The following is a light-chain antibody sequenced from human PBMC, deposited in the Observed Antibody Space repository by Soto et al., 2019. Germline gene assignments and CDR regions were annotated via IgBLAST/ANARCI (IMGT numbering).Light chain of an antibody. CDR1: QSVSNNY. J-gene: IGKJ4*01. CDR2: GAS. CDR3: HQRSNWPPT. V-gene: IGKV3D-20*02. Sequence: EIVLTQSPGTLSLSPGERATLSCRASQSVSNNYLAWYQQKPGQAPRLLIYGASNRATGIPDRFSGSGSGTDFTLTISSLQPEDFAVYYCHQRSNWPPTFGGGTKVAIK.